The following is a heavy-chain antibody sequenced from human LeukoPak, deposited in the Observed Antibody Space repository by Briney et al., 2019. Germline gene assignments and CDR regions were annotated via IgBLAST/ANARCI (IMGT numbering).Heavy chain of an antibody. CDR2: MSYEETYK. Sequence: LAGGSLRLSCAASGFSVRDYAMHWVRQAPGKGLEWVAVMSYEETYKNYAEAVKGRFTISRDDSKNTLFLQMSSLRPEDTAVYYCARDFCVIRRSWGQGTLVSVSS. CDR3: ARDFCVIRRS. D-gene: IGHD2-21*01. CDR1: GFSVRDYA. V-gene: IGHV3-30-3*01. J-gene: IGHJ5*02.